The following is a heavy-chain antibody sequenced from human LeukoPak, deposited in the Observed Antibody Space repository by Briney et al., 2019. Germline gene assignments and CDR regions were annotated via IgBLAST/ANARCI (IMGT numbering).Heavy chain of an antibody. CDR2: ISYDGSNK. Sequence: SCKASGGTFSSYAMHWVRQAPGKGLEWVAVISYDGSNKYYADSVKGRFTISRDNSKNTLYLQMNSLRAEDTAVYYCARDDITMVRGVITYYYYYMDVWGKGTTVTVSS. CDR3: ARDDITMVRGVITYYYYYMDV. CDR1: GGTFSSYA. D-gene: IGHD3-10*01. J-gene: IGHJ6*03. V-gene: IGHV3-30*04.